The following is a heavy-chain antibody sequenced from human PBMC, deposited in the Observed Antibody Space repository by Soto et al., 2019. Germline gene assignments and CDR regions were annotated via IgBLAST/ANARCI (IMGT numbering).Heavy chain of an antibody. D-gene: IGHD3-22*01. CDR3: GREQNSGYYRTADY. CDR2: ISDDGGSQ. V-gene: IGHV3-30*14. Sequence: QVQLVESGGGVVQPGRSLRLSCVASGFTLSNYAMHWARQAPGKGLEWLGVISDDGGSQFYAHYMEGRFTISRDTSKNTWYLQMNSLRVEETAVYFCGREQNSGYYRTADYWGQGILVTVSS. J-gene: IGHJ4*02. CDR1: GFTLSNYA.